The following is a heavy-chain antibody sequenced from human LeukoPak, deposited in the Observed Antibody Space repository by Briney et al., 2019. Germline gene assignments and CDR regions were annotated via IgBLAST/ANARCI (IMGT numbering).Heavy chain of an antibody. Sequence: GGSLRLSCAVSGFPFSSQDMHWVRQAPGKGLEWVAVITNDGSNEYYADPVKGRFTISRDNSKSTLHLQMNSLRVEDTAIYYCAKDGSRVVVFSSPDYYHMDVWGKGTTVTVSS. D-gene: IGHD2-15*01. CDR1: GFPFSSQD. J-gene: IGHJ6*03. CDR3: AKDGSRVVVFSSPDYYHMDV. V-gene: IGHV3-30*18. CDR2: ITNDGSNE.